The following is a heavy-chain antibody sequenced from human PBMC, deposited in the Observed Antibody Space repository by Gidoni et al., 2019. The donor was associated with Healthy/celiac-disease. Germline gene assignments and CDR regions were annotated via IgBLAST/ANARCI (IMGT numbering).Heavy chain of an antibody. V-gene: IGHV2-26*01. J-gene: IGHJ4*02. CDR1: GFSLSNARMG. Sequence: QVTLKESGPVLVKPPETLTLTCTVSGFSLSNARMGVSWIRQPPGKALEWLAHIFSNDEKSYSTSLKSRLTISKDTSKSQVVLTMTNIDPVDTATYYCARIRVGGRAVDYWGQGTLVTVSS. D-gene: IGHD1-26*01. CDR3: ARIRVGGRAVDY. CDR2: IFSNDEK.